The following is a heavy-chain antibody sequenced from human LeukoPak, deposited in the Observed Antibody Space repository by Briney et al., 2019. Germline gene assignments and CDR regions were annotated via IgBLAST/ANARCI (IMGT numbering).Heavy chain of an antibody. J-gene: IGHJ6*02. Sequence: GGSLRLSCAASGFTFSSYWMSWVRQAPGKGLEWVANIKQDGSEKYYVDSVKGRFTISRDNAKNSLYLQMGSLRAEDMAVYYCASRRDCTNDVCSGMDVWGQGTTVTVSS. V-gene: IGHV3-7*02. CDR3: ASRRDCTNDVCSGMDV. D-gene: IGHD2-8*01. CDR1: GFTFSSYW. CDR2: IKQDGSEK.